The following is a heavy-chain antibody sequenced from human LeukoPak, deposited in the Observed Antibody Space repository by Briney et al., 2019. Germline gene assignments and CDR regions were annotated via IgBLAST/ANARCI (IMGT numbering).Heavy chain of an antibody. CDR1: GGSISSRSYY. V-gene: IGHV4-39*01. CDR2: IYYSGST. J-gene: IGHJ3*01. CDR3: ARRRERGASDAFAF. D-gene: IGHD3-16*01. Sequence: SETLSLTCTVSGGSISSRSYYWGWIRQPPGKGLEWIGSIYYSGSTYYNPSLSSRVTISLDTSKNQFSLKLRSVTAADTAVYYCARRRERGASDAFAFWGQGTMVTVSS.